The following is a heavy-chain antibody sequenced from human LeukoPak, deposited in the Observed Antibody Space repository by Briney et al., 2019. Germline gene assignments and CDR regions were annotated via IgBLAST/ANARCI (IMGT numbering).Heavy chain of an antibody. V-gene: IGHV4-59*12. CDR3: ARFWGGRRSLDDAFDI. J-gene: IGHJ3*02. D-gene: IGHD3-16*01. CDR2: IYYSGST. CDR1: GGSISSYY. Sequence: SETLSLTCTVSGGSISSYYWSWIRQPPGKGLEWIGYIYYSGSTNYNPSLKSRVTISVDTSKNQFSLKLSSVTAADTAVYYCARFWGGRRSLDDAFDIWGQGTMVTVSS.